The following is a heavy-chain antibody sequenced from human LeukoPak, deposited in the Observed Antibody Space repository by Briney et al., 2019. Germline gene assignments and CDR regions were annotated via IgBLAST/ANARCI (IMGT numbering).Heavy chain of an antibody. J-gene: IGHJ4*02. V-gene: IGHV3-21*01. D-gene: IGHD4-17*01. CDR2: ISSTSTYI. CDR3: ARFDYADSLAFDY. Sequence: PGGSLTLSCAASGFTFSSFTMNWVRQAPGKGLEWVSSISSTSTYIHYADSVKGRFTIPRDNAKNSLYLQMNSLRAEDAAVYYCARFDYADSLAFDYWGQGTLVTVSS. CDR1: GFTFSSFT.